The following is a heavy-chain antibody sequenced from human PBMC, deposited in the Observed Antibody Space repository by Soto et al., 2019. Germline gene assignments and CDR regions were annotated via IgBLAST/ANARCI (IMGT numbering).Heavy chain of an antibody. V-gene: IGHV4-30-2*01. Sequence: SETLSLTCTVSGGSINSGDYSWTWFRQPPGKGLEWIGYIYHTGTTYYNMSLKSRVTISVDRSKNQFSLKLSSVTAADTAVYYCARAGDSSGPVALGYWGQGTLVT. CDR2: IYHTGTT. J-gene: IGHJ4*02. CDR3: ARAGDSSGPVALGY. CDR1: GGSINSGDYS. D-gene: IGHD6-19*01.